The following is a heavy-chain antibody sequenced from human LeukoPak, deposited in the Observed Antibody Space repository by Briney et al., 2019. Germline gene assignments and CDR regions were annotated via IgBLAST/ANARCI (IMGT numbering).Heavy chain of an antibody. V-gene: IGHV3-33*01. Sequence: PGKSLRLSCAVSGSSFVNYGMNWVRQAPGKGLEWVAVIWYDGSNKDYADSVKGRFTISRDNSKNTLYLQMDSLRAEDTALYYSARGLYYFDYWGQGALVTVSS. J-gene: IGHJ4*02. CDR2: IWYDGSNK. CDR3: ARGLYYFDY. D-gene: IGHD2-21*02. CDR1: GSSFVNYG.